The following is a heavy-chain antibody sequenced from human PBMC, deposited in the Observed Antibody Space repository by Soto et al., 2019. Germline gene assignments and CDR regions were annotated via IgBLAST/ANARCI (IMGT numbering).Heavy chain of an antibody. D-gene: IGHD2-2*01. Sequence: QVQLVESGGGVVQPGRSLRLSCAVSGFTFSSYGMHWVRQAPGKGLEWVAVIWYDGSNKYYADSVKGRFTISRDNSKNTLYLQMNSLRAEDTAVYYCARDPTFVPAAAIPYYYYYYGMDVWGQGTTVTVSS. CDR2: IWYDGSNK. CDR3: ARDPTFVPAAAIPYYYYYYGMDV. CDR1: GFTFSSYG. J-gene: IGHJ6*02. V-gene: IGHV3-33*01.